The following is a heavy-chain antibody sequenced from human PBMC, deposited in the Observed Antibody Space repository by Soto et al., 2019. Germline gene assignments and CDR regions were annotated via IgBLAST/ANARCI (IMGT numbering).Heavy chain of an antibody. CDR2: VFYTGFT. CDR1: GASISGIYYY. CDR3: ATSQKGYNWDYFDH. Sequence: LSLTCAVSGASISGIYYYRAWLRQSPGKGPEWIGSVFYTGFTSYNPSLESRVSVSVDTSKSQFSLKLSAVTAADTAVYYCATSQKGYNWDYFDHWGQGALVTVSS. D-gene: IGHD1-20*01. J-gene: IGHJ4*02. V-gene: IGHV4-39*01.